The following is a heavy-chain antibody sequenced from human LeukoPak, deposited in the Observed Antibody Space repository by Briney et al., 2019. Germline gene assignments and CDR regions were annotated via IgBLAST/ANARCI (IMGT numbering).Heavy chain of an antibody. CDR3: ARAYCGGDCDADY. CDR2: ISSSGSTI. CDR1: GFTFSDYY. V-gene: IGHV3-11*01. J-gene: IGHJ4*02. Sequence: GGSLRLSCAASGFTFSDYYMSWIRQAPGKGLEWVSYISSSGSTIYYADSVKGRFTISRDNANNSLYLQMNSLRAEDTAVYYCARAYCGGDCDADYWGQGTLVTVAS. D-gene: IGHD2-21*02.